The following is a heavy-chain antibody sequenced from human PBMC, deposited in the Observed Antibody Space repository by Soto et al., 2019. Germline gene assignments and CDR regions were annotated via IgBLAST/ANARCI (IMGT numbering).Heavy chain of an antibody. CDR3: ARGAMANFDY. D-gene: IGHD5-18*01. V-gene: IGHV1-69*13. CDR1: GGTFGSHG. Sequence: SVKVSCKASGGTFGSHGIACVRQAPVQGLEWMGGLIAMLGTPTYARKVQGRATITADESLTSSYLELRSLRSEDTAVYFCARGAMANFDYWGQGTVVTVSS. J-gene: IGHJ4*02. CDR2: LIAMLGTP.